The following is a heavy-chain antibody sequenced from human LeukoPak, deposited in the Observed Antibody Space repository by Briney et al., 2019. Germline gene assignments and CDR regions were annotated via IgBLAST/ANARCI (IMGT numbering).Heavy chain of an antibody. V-gene: IGHV1-69*05. CDR3: ARVVASPHYYYMDV. CDR2: IIPIFGTA. J-gene: IGHJ6*03. Sequence: SVKVSCKASGGTFSSYAISWVRQAPGQGLEWMGRIIPIFGTANYAQKFQGRVTITTDESTSTAYMELSSLRSEDTAVYYCARVVASPHYYYMDVWGKGTTVTVSS. CDR1: GGTFSSYA.